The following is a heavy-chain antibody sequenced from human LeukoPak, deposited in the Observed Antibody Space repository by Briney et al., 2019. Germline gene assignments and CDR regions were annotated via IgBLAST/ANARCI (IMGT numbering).Heavy chain of an antibody. CDR2: TSSGSSYI. J-gene: IGHJ3*02. CDR1: GFTVSSNY. V-gene: IGHV3-21*01. Sequence: GGSLGLSCAASGFTVSSNYMSWVRQAPGKGLEWVSCTSSGSSYIYYADSVKGRLTISRDNAKNSLYLQMNSLRVEDTAVYYCARDLDYGTNFDAFAIWGQGTMVTVSS. CDR3: ARDLDYGTNFDAFAI. D-gene: IGHD4-23*01.